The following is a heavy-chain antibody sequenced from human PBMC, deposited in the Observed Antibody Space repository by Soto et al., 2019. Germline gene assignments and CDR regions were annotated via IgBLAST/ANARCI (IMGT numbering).Heavy chain of an antibody. CDR2: IRSKANSYAT. Sequence: PGGPLRLSCAASGFTFSGSAMHWVRQASGKGLEWVGRIRSKANSYATAYAASVKGRFTISRDDSKNTAYLQMNSLKTEDTAVYYRTRPVLRFLEWSNDAFDIWGQGTMVTVSS. CDR1: GFTFSGSA. D-gene: IGHD3-3*01. CDR3: TRPVLRFLEWSNDAFDI. V-gene: IGHV3-73*01. J-gene: IGHJ3*02.